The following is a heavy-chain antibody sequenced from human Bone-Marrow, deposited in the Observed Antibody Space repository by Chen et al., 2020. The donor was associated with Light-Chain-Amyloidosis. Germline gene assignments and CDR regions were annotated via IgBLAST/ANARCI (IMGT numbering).Heavy chain of an antibody. J-gene: IGHJ4*02. D-gene: IGHD5-12*01. CDR2: IYPDDSDA. CDR3: ARRRDGYNFDY. Sequence: EVKKPGESLKISCKGSGYTFPNYWIGWVRQMPGKGLEWMGVIYPDDSDARYSPSFEGQVTISADKSITTAYLQWRSRKASDTAMYYCARRRDGYNFDYWGQGTLVTGSS. CDR1: GYTFPNYW. V-gene: IGHV5-51*01.